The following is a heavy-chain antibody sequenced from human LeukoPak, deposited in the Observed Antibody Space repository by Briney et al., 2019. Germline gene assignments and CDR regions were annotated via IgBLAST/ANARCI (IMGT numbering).Heavy chain of an antibody. J-gene: IGHJ3*02. D-gene: IGHD6-6*01. CDR2: INGDGSST. CDR1: GFIFSQFW. Sequence: PGGSLRLSCAGSGFIFSQFWMQWVRQVPGKGLVWVSRINGDGSSTNYADSVEGRFTISRDNAKNTLYLQMNSLRAEDTAVYYCARDGLPAARDIWGEGTMVTVSS. V-gene: IGHV3-74*01. CDR3: ARDGLPAARDI.